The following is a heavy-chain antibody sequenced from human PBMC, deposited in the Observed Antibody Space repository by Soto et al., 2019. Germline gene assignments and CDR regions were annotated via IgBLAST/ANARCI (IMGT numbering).Heavy chain of an antibody. D-gene: IGHD3-10*01. CDR3: AKRGKFGGFDY. CDR2: INGGGDSP. CDR1: GFTFSNYA. J-gene: IGHJ4*02. Sequence: VHLLESGGGLVHPGGSLRLSCTASGFTFSNYAMTWVRQGPGKGLQWVAGINGGGDSPHYADSVKGRFIISRDNSNNPLVLQMRRPRVDDTALYYCAKRGKFGGFDYWGQGTLLTVSS. V-gene: IGHV3-23*01.